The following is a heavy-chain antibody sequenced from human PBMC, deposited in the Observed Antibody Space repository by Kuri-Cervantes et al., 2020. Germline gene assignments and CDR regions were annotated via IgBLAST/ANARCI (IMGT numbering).Heavy chain of an antibody. CDR2: IYTSGNT. Sequence: GSLRLSCTVSGGSISSYYWSWIRQPAGKGLEWVGRIYTSGNTNYNPSLKSRVTLSVDKSKNQFSLKLSSVTAADTAVYYCAREAVSISGFGSRHYYYYMDVWGKGTTVTVSS. J-gene: IGHJ6*03. D-gene: IGHD2/OR15-2a*01. CDR3: AREAVSISGFGSRHYYYYMDV. CDR1: GGSISSYY. V-gene: IGHV4-4*07.